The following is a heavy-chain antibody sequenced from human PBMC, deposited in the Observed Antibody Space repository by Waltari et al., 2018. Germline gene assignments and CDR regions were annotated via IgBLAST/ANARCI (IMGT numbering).Heavy chain of an antibody. CDR1: GFIFDDDA. CDR2: XNWNSXII. CDR3: AXDRXAAYNGVSYLDX. J-gene: IGHJ4*02. D-gene: IGHD1-1*01. V-gene: IGHV3-9*01. Sequence: EVQLXESGXGLVQPGRXLRLSCAASGFIFDDDAMHWVRQPPGXVLXWLSGXNWNSXIIGYXYSVKGRFTIXRDNTKNSFYLQMHSLRXEDTALYYXAXDRXAAYNGVSYLDXWGQGTLVAVSS.